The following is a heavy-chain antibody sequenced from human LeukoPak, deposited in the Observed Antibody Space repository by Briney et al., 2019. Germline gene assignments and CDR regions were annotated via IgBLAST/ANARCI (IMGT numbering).Heavy chain of an antibody. CDR1: GFTFSSYA. CDR3: ARAEGYYYDSFHAFDI. V-gene: IGHV3-30*04. J-gene: IGHJ3*02. CDR2: ISYDGSNE. D-gene: IGHD3-22*01. Sequence: GGSLRLSCAASGFTFSSYAMHWVRQAPGKGLEWVAVISYDGSNEYYADSVKGRFTISRDNSKNTLYLQMNSLRAEDTAVYYCARAEGYYYDSFHAFDIWGQGTMVTVSS.